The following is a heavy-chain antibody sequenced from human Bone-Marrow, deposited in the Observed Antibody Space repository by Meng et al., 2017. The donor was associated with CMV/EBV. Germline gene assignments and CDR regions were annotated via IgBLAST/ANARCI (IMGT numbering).Heavy chain of an antibody. Sequence: SGYCFTRCWIGWVRQMPGRGLEWMGIIYPGDSDTRYIPSFQGQVPISADKSISTAYLQWSSLKASDTAMYYCARRARRGYSYGYSDYWGQGTLVTVSS. J-gene: IGHJ4*02. V-gene: IGHV5-51*01. CDR2: IYPGDSDT. D-gene: IGHD5-18*01. CDR3: ARRARRGYSYGYSDY. CDR1: GYCFTRCW.